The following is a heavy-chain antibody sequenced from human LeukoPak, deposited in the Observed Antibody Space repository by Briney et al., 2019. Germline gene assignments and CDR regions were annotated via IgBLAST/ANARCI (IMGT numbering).Heavy chain of an antibody. J-gene: IGHJ6*03. Sequence: GGSLRLSCAASGFTFSGSAMHWVRQASGKGLEWVGRIRNKADRYATAYGASVRGRFTISRDDSMNTAYLQMNSLKTEDTAVNYCSRDLYVSGDYYYYMDVWGNGTTVTVSS. V-gene: IGHV3-73*01. CDR2: IRNKADRYAT. D-gene: IGHD3-10*01. CDR3: SRDLYVSGDYYYYMDV. CDR1: GFTFSGSA.